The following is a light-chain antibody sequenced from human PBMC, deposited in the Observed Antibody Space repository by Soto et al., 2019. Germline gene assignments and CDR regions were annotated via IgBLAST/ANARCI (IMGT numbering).Light chain of an antibody. J-gene: IGLJ1*01. V-gene: IGLV2-14*03. CDR2: DVT. CDR1: SSDVGGFNY. CDR3: NSYTSSSTYV. Sequence: QSVLTQPASVSGSPGQSITISCTGTSSDVGGFNYVSWYQQHPGKAPKLMIYDVTNRPSGVSYRFSGSKSGNAASQTISGLQAEDEADYYCNSYTSSSTYVFGTGTKVTVI.